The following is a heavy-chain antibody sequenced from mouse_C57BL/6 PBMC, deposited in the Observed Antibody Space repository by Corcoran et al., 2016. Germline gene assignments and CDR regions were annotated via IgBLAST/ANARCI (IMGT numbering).Heavy chain of an antibody. CDR1: GYTFTDYY. D-gene: IGHD2-4*01. Sequence: EVQLQQSGPELVKPGASVKISCKASGYTFTDYYMNWVKQSHGKNLEWIGVINPYNGGTSYNQKFKGKATLTVDKSSSTAYMELNSLTSEDSAVYYCARRDYDLRGSFDVWGTGTTVTVSS. CDR2: INPYNGGT. V-gene: IGHV1-19*01. J-gene: IGHJ1*03. CDR3: ARRDYDLRGSFDV.